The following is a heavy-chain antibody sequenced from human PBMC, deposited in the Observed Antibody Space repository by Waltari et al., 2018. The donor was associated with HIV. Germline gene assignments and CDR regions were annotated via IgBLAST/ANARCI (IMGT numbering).Heavy chain of an antibody. V-gene: IGHV3-74*01. CDR3: ARAYYDSGSNWFDP. D-gene: IGHD3-10*01. Sequence: QLVESGGGLVQPGGSLRLSCAASTFPFTSYWMHWVHQAPGKGLVCVSRINSDGSSTSYADSVKGRFTISRDNAKNTLYLQMNSLKVEDTAVYYCARAYYDSGSNWFDPWGQGTLVTVSS. CDR2: INSDGSST. CDR1: TFPFTSYW. J-gene: IGHJ5*02.